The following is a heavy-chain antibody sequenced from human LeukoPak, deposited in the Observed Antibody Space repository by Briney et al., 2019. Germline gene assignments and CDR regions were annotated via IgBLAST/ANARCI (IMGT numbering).Heavy chain of an antibody. Sequence: ASVKVSCKASGYTFTGYYMHWVRQAPGQGLEWMGWINPNSGGTNYAQKFQGRVTMTRDTSISTAYVEVSRLRSDDTAVYYCASPDIVATFGFDPWGQGTLVTVSS. D-gene: IGHD5-12*01. J-gene: IGHJ5*02. CDR3: ASPDIVATFGFDP. CDR1: GYTFTGYY. CDR2: INPNSGGT. V-gene: IGHV1-2*02.